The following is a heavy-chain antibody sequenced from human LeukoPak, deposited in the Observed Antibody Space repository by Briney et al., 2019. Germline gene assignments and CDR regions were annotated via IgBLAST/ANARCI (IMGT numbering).Heavy chain of an antibody. V-gene: IGHV3-9*01. J-gene: IGHJ5*02. CDR3: ACRSHCSGGSCYWGPNWFDP. CDR2: ISWNSGSI. D-gene: IGHD2-15*01. Sequence: PGGSLRLSCAASGFTFDAYAMHWVRQAPGKGLEWVSGISWNSGSIGYEDSVKGRFTISRDNAKNSLYLQMNSLRAEDTAVYYCACRSHCSGGSCYWGPNWFDPWGQGTLVTVSS. CDR1: GFTFDAYA.